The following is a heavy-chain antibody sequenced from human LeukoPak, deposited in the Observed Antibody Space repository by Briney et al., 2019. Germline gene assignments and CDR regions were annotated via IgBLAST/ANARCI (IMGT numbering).Heavy chain of an antibody. CDR2: INAGNGKT. Sequence: GASVKVSCKASGYTFTSYAMHWVRQAPGQRLEWMGCINAGNGKTKYSQEFQGRVTISRDTSASTAYMELSSLRSEDMAVYYCARVVKYSSGPLTDLLPYYFNSWGQGTLVTVSS. CDR1: GYTFTSYA. D-gene: IGHD6-19*01. CDR3: ARVVKYSSGPLTDLLPYYFNS. J-gene: IGHJ4*02. V-gene: IGHV1-3*03.